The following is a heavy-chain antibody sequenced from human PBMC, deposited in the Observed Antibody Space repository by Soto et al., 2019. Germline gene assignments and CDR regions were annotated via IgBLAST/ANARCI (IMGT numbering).Heavy chain of an antibody. CDR2: IKYSGTT. CDR1: AGSISSSRCH. Sequence: PSEPLSPTCTVSAGSISSSRCHRGWIRQPPGKGLEWIASIKYSGTTFYNPSLKSRVTLSVDTSKNQFALKLSSVTAAETAVYYCAREVPSRYFDLWGRGTPVT. CDR3: AREVPSRYFDL. J-gene: IGHJ2*01. V-gene: IGHV4-39*02. D-gene: IGHD3-10*01.